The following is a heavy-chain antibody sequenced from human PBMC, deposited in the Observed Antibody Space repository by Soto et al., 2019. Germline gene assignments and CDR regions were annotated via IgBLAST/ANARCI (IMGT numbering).Heavy chain of an antibody. CDR3: ARGDYGGGDFDF. CDR2: VNPNSGDT. D-gene: IGHD2-21*01. Sequence: QVQLVQSGAEVKKPGASVKVSCKASGYTFTTYDISWVPQATGQGLEWMGWVNPNSGDTNYAQKFQGRVTMTRNTSISTAYMELSSLQSEDTAVYYCARGDYGGGDFDFWGQGTLVTVSS. V-gene: IGHV1-8*01. J-gene: IGHJ4*02. CDR1: GYTFTTYD.